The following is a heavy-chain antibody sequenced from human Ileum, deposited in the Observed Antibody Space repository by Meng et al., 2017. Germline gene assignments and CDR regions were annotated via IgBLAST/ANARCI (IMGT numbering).Heavy chain of an antibody. Sequence: QVQLQESGPGRVNPSETLTLTCTVSGGSIRSTSNYWAWVRQSPGTRLEWIGSIYYSGATYYNPSLKSRVTMSVDTSKNQFSLRLSSVTAADTAVYFCARRVHDGRHYHYFDYWGQGALVTVSS. D-gene: IGHD3-16*01. V-gene: IGHV4-39*01. CDR3: ARRVHDGRHYHYFDY. J-gene: IGHJ4*02. CDR1: GGSIRSTSNY. CDR2: IYYSGAT.